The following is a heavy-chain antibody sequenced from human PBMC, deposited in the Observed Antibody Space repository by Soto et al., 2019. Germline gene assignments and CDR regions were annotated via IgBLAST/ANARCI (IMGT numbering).Heavy chain of an antibody. J-gene: IGHJ6*02. CDR3: ARHAYDFWSGHPNPRYYYGMDV. D-gene: IGHD3-3*01. V-gene: IGHV5-51*01. CDR1: GYSFTSYW. CDR2: IYPGDSDT. Sequence: PGDSLKISCKGSGYSFTSYWIGWVRQMPGKGLECMGIIYPGDSDTRYSPSFQGQVTISADKSISTAYLQWSSLKASDTAMYYCARHAYDFWSGHPNPRYYYGMDVWGQGTTVTVS.